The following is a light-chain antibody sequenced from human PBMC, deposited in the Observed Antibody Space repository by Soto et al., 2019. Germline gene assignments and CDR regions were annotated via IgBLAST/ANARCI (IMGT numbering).Light chain of an antibody. CDR2: DVS. Sequence: QSALTQPPSASGSPGQSVTISCTGTSSDVGGYNFVSWYQQHPGKAPKLMIYDVSKRPSGVPDRFSGSKSGNTASLTVSGLQAEDEADHYCSSFAGSKKLVFGGGTQLTVL. CDR1: SSDVGGYNF. V-gene: IGLV2-8*01. J-gene: IGLJ2*01. CDR3: SSFAGSKKLV.